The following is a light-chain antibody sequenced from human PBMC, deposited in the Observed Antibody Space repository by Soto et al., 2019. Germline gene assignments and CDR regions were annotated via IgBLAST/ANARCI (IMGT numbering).Light chain of an antibody. CDR3: QQYNSYWT. CDR2: AAS. V-gene: IGKV1-8*01. J-gene: IGKJ1*01. Sequence: ALPMTQSPSSLSASTGDRVTITCRASQGISGYLAWYQQKPGKAPKLLIYAASTLQSGVPSRFSGSGSGTDFTLTISSLQPDDFATYYCQQYNSYWTFGQGTKVDIK. CDR1: QGISGY.